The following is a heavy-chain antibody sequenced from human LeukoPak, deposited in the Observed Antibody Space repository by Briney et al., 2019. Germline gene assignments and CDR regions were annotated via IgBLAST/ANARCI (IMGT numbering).Heavy chain of an antibody. CDR2: ISSSGSTI. D-gene: IGHD5-18*01. Sequence: VGSLRLSCAASEFTFSSYEMNWVRQAPGKGLEWVSYISSSGSTINYADSVKGRFTISRDNAKNSLYLQMNSLRAEDTAVYYCAREPLSYGLDAFDIWGQGTMVTVSS. CDR3: AREPLSYGLDAFDI. CDR1: EFTFSSYE. V-gene: IGHV3-48*03. J-gene: IGHJ3*02.